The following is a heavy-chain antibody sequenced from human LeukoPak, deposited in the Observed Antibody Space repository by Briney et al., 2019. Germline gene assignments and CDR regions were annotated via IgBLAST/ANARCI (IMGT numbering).Heavy chain of an antibody. CDR2: IYYSGST. CDR1: GGSISSSSYY. Sequence: SETLPLTCTVSGGSISSSSYYWGWLRQPPGKGLEWIGSIYYSGSTYYNPSLKSRVTISVDTSKNQFSLKLSSVTAADTAVYYCAAREMATTDYWGQGTLVTVSS. V-gene: IGHV4-39*01. CDR3: AAREMATTDY. J-gene: IGHJ4*02. D-gene: IGHD5-24*01.